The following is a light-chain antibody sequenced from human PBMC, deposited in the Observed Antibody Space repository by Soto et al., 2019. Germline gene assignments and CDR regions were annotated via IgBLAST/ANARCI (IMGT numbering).Light chain of an antibody. CDR2: EDN. CDR3: QSYDSTNHWV. J-gene: IGLJ3*02. V-gene: IGLV6-57*01. Sequence: NFMLTQPHSVSESPGKTVTLSCTRSSGSIANNYVQWYQQRPGSSPTTVIYEDNRRPSGVPDRFSGSIDSSSNSASLSISGLKLEDEADYYCQSYDSTNHWVFGGGTKLTVL. CDR1: SGSIANNY.